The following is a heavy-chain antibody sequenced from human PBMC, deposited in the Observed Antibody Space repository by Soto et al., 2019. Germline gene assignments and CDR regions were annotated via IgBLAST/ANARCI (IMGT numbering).Heavy chain of an antibody. D-gene: IGHD3-22*01. V-gene: IGHV2-5*02. CDR3: ARTYYYDSSGYF. J-gene: IGHJ4*02. CDR2: IYWDDDN. CDR1: GFSLSTSVVV. Sequence: SGPTLVNPTQTLTLTCTFSGFSLSTSVVVVGLIRQPPGNSLEWLALIYWDDDNRYSPSLNSMLTITKYTSKNQVFLTMTNMEPXDTGIYYCARTYYYDSSGYFWGQGTLVTVST.